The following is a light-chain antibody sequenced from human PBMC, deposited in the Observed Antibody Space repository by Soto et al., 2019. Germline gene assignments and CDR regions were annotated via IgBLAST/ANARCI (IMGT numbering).Light chain of an antibody. CDR3: CSYADNYTYV. V-gene: IGLV2-11*01. CDR2: DVS. Sequence: QSALTQPRSVSGSPGQSVSISCTGTSSDVGGYNYVSWYQQHPGKGPKLKIYDVSKRPSGVPDRFSGSKSGNTASLIISGLQAEDEADYYCCSYADNYTYVFGTGTKVTVL. J-gene: IGLJ1*01. CDR1: SSDVGGYNY.